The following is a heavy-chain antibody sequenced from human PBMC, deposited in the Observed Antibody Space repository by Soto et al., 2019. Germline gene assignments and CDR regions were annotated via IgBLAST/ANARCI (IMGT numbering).Heavy chain of an antibody. Sequence: QVQLVEPGGGVVQPGRSLRLSCAASGFTFSSYGMHWVRQAPGKGLEWVAVIWYDGSNKYYADSVKGRFTISRDNSKNTLYLQMNSLRVEDTAVYYCARETGYSNAYYYYYGMDVWGQGTTVTVS. CDR1: GFTFSSYG. V-gene: IGHV3-33*01. D-gene: IGHD5-12*01. CDR3: ARETGYSNAYYYYYGMDV. J-gene: IGHJ6*02. CDR2: IWYDGSNK.